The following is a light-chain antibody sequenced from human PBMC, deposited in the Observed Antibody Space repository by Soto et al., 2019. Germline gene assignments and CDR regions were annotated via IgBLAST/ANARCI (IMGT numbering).Light chain of an antibody. CDR3: QSYDTSLSDVL. CDR2: NND. Sequence: QSVLTLPPSVSGAPGQRVTVSCTGSSSNIGAGHHVHWYQQLPGTAPKLLIYNNDNRPSGVPDRFSGSKSGTSASLAISGLQAEDEAEYYCQSYDTSLSDVLFGGGTKLTVL. CDR1: SSNIGAGHH. V-gene: IGLV1-40*01. J-gene: IGLJ2*01.